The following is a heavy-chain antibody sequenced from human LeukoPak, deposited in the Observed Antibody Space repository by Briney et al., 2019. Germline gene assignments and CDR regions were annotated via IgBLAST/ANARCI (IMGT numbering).Heavy chain of an antibody. V-gene: IGHV1-46*01. D-gene: IGHD1-26*01. CDR1: GYTFTSYY. Sequence: ASVKVSCKASGYTFTSYYMHLVRQSPGQGLELMGIINPSGGSTSYAQKFQGRVTMTRDMSTSTAYMEPSSLRSEDTPLYYWSSSLGIVGAIDFGYWGTGTMVTVSS. J-gene: IGHJ4*02. CDR2: INPSGGST. CDR3: SSSLGIVGAIDFGY.